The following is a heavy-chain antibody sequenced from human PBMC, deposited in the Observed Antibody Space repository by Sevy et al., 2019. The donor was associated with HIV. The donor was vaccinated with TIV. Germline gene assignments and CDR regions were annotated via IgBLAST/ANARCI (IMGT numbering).Heavy chain of an antibody. V-gene: IGHV3-7*01. CDR2: INQHGSEK. Sequence: GGSLRLSCAASTFTFNDYWMNWVRQAPGKGLEWVANINQHGSEKYFVDSVKGRFTISRDNAKNSLYLQMNSLRAEDTGGYYWGGGGGGLDVWGQGTTVTVSS. D-gene: IGHD3-16*01. CDR3: GGGGGGLDV. CDR1: TFTFNDYW. J-gene: IGHJ6*02.